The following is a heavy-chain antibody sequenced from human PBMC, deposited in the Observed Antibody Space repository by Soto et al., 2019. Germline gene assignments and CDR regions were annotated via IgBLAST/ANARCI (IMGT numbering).Heavy chain of an antibody. CDR2: ISYDGSNK. CDR1: GFTFSSYA. Sequence: GGSLRLSCAASGFTFSSYAMHWVRQAPGKGLEWVAVISYDGSNKYYADSVKGRFTISRDNSKNTLYLQMNSLRAEDTAVYYCAREAGDGYNNVDYWGQGTLVTVSS. V-gene: IGHV3-30-3*01. J-gene: IGHJ4*02. D-gene: IGHD4-4*01. CDR3: AREAGDGYNNVDY.